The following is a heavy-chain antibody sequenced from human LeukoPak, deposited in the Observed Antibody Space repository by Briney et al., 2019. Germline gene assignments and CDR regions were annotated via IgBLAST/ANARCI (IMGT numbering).Heavy chain of an antibody. Sequence: SETLSLTCTVSGGSISSSSYYWGWIRQPPGKGLEWIGSIYYSGSTYYNPSLKSRVTISADTSKNQFSLKLSSVTAADTAVYYCARLMEAFDIWGQGTMVTVSS. D-gene: IGHD3-10*01. CDR1: GGSISSSSYY. J-gene: IGHJ3*02. CDR2: IYYSGST. CDR3: ARLMEAFDI. V-gene: IGHV4-39*01.